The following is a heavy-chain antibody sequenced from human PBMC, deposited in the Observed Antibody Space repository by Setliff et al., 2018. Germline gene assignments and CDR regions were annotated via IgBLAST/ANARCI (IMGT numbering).Heavy chain of an antibody. CDR2: ITPFNGNT. J-gene: IGHJ3*02. CDR3: ARGPKFDGEAFDI. D-gene: IGHD3-10*01. V-gene: IGHV1-45*02. CDR1: GYTFSRNY. Sequence: SVKVSCKAYGYTFSRNYITWVRQAPGQALEWMGWITPFNGNTNYAQKFQDRVTITRDRSMSTAYMELSSLRSEDTAVYYCARGPKFDGEAFDIWGQGTMVTVSS.